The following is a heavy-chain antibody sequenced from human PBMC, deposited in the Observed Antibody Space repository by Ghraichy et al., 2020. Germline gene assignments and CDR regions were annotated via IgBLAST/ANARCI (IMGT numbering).Heavy chain of an antibody. Sequence: SQTLSLTCAVYGGSFSGYYWSWIRQPPGKGLEWIGEINHSGSTNYNPSLKSRVTITVDTSKNQFSLKLSSVTAADTAVYYCARGTYYDSSGYNYFDYWGQGTLVTVSS. J-gene: IGHJ4*02. D-gene: IGHD3-22*01. CDR2: INHSGST. CDR3: ARGTYYDSSGYNYFDY. CDR1: GGSFSGYY. V-gene: IGHV4-34*01.